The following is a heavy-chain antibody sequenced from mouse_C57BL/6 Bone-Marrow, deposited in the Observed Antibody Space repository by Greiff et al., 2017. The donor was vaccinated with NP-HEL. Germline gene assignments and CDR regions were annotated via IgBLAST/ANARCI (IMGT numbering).Heavy chain of an antibody. CDR2: ISSGGSYT. CDR3: ARQYYGSSYGSYAMDY. CDR1: GFTFSSYG. D-gene: IGHD1-1*01. Sequence: EVMLVESGGDLVKPGGSLKLSCAASGFTFSSYGMSWVRQTPDKRLEWVATISSGGSYTYYPDSVKGRFTISRDNAKNTLYLQMSSLKSEDTAMYYCARQYYGSSYGSYAMDYWGQGTSVTVSS. V-gene: IGHV5-6*02. J-gene: IGHJ4*01.